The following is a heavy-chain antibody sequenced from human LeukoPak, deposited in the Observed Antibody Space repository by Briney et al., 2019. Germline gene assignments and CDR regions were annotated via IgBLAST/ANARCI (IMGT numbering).Heavy chain of an antibody. V-gene: IGHV1-18*01. CDR3: ARGSTKYSSGWPYFAY. CDR2: ISTSNGNT. CDR1: GYTFGNYG. J-gene: IGHJ4*02. Sequence: ASVKVSCKASGYTFGNYGISWVRQAPGQGLEWMGWISTSNGNTKYAQKSQGRVTMTTDTSTGTVYMELRRLRSDDTAVYFCARGSTKYSSGWPYFAYWGQGTLVTVSS. D-gene: IGHD6-19*01.